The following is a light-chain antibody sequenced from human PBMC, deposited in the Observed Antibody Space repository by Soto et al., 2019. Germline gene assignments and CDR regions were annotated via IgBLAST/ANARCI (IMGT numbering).Light chain of an antibody. V-gene: IGKV3-20*01. CDR2: GAS. J-gene: IGKJ1*01. CDR1: QSVSSSY. Sequence: EIVLTQSPGTLSLSPGERATLSCRASQSVSSSYLAWYQQKPGQAPRLLIYGASSRATGIPDRFSGGGTGTDFNLNISRVEPEDFAMYYCQQYGRSKRWTFGQGTKV. CDR3: QQYGRSKRWT.